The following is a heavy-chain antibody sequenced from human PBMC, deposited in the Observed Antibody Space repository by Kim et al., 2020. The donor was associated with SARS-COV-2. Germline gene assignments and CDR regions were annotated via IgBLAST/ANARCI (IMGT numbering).Heavy chain of an antibody. Sequence: ASVKVSCKASGYTFTSYAMHWVRQAPGQRLEWMGWINAGNGNTKYSQKFQGRVTITRDTSASTAYMELSSLRAEDTAGYYWGRARDSLNGADAGGEGT. V-gene: IGHV1-3*01. D-gene: IGHD3-9*01. CDR2: INAGNGNT. CDR3: GRARDSLNGADA. CDR1: GYTFTSYA. J-gene: IGHJ4*02.